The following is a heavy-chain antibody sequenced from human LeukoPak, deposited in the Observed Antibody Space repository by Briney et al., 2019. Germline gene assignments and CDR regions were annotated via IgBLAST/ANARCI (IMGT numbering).Heavy chain of an antibody. CDR3: ARVYSSSPQGLKYYYYYMDV. V-gene: IGHV4-4*07. CDR2: IYTSGST. CDR1: GGSISSYY. J-gene: IGHJ6*03. D-gene: IGHD6-6*01. Sequence: SETLSLTCTVSGGSISSYYWSWIRRPAGKGLEWIGRIYTSGSTNYNPSLKSRVTMSVDTSKNQFSLKLSSVTAADTAVYYCARVYSSSPQGLKYYYYYMDVWGKGTTVTVSS.